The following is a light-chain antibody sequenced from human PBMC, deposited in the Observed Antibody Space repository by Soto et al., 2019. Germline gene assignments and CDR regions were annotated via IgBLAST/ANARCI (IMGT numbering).Light chain of an antibody. CDR2: GNS. CDR1: SSNIGAGYD. Sequence: QSVLTQPPSVSGAPGQRVTLSCTGSSSNIGAGYDVHWYQQLPGTAPKLLIYGNSNRPSGVPDRFSGSKSGTSASLAITGLQAEDEADYYCQSYDSSLSGSVFGPGTQLTVL. CDR3: QSYDSSLSGSV. V-gene: IGLV1-40*01. J-gene: IGLJ1*01.